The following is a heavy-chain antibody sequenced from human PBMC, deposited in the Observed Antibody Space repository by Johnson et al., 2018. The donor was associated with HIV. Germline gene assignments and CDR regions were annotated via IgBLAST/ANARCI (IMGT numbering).Heavy chain of an antibody. V-gene: IGHV3-30-3*01. CDR2: ISYDGSNK. D-gene: IGHD2-15*01. CDR3: ARPDIVVVVANAFDI. J-gene: IGHJ3*02. CDR1: GFTFSSYV. Sequence: QVQLVESGGGVVQPGRSLRLSCAASGFTFSSYVMHWVSQAPGKGLEWVAFISYDGSNKYYADSVKGRFTISRDNSKNTLYLQMNSLRAEDTAVYYCARPDIVVVVANAFDIWGQGTMVTVSS.